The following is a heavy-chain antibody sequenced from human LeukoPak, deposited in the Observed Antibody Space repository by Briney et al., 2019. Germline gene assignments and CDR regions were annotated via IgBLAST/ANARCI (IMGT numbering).Heavy chain of an antibody. CDR3: ARAPAWLQPRFDY. J-gene: IGHJ4*02. D-gene: IGHD5-24*01. CDR1: GFTLSSYA. V-gene: IGHV3-30-3*01. Sequence: GGSLRLSCAASGFTLSSYAMQWVRQAAGKGLEWVGVISYDGSNKYYADSVRGRFTISRDNSKNTLYLQMNSLRGEDTAVYYCARAPAWLQPRFDYWGQGTLVTVSS. CDR2: ISYDGSNK.